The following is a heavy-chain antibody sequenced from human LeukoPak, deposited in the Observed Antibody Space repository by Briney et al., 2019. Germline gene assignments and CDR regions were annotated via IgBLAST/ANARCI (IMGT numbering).Heavy chain of an antibody. CDR1: GFTFSSYA. Sequence: GGSLRLSCAASGFTFSSYAMSWVRQAPGKGLEWVSAISGSGGSTYYADSVKGRFTISRDNSKNTLYLQMNSLRAEDTAVYYWAKDRAYDSSVCFDYWGQGPLVPVSS. J-gene: IGHJ4*02. CDR3: AKDRAYDSSVCFDY. V-gene: IGHV3-23*01. D-gene: IGHD3-22*01. CDR2: ISGSGGST.